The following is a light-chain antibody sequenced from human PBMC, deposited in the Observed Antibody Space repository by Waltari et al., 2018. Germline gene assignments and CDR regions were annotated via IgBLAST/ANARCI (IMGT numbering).Light chain of an antibody. V-gene: IGKV3-20*01. J-gene: IGKJ2*01. CDR2: GAC. Sequence: EIVLTQSPGTLSLSPGERATLSCRASQNIYSTDLAWYQQKPGQAPSLLIYGACSRATGIADRFSGSGSGTDLTLTISRLEPEDCSVYYCQQYGSTPDTFGRGTKLEIK. CDR3: QQYGSTPDT. CDR1: QNIYSTD.